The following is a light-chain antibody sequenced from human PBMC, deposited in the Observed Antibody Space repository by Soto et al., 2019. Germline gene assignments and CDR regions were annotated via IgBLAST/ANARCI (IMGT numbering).Light chain of an antibody. Sequence: QTLLPRSPSASASLGASVKPTCTLSSGHSSYALAWHQQQPEKGPRYLMTRNSDGTHSKWDGIPDRFSGSSSGAERYLTISSLQSEDEADYYCQTWGTGIIVFGGGTKLTVL. CDR3: QTWGTGIIV. CDR2: RNSDGTH. V-gene: IGLV4-69*01. CDR1: SGHSSYA. J-gene: IGLJ2*01.